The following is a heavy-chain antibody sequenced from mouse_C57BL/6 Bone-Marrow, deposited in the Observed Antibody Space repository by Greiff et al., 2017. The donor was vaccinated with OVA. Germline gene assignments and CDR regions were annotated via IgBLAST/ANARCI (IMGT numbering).Heavy chain of an antibody. J-gene: IGHJ3*01. Sequence: QVQLQQPGAELVRPGTSVKLSCKASGYTFTSYWMHWVKQRPGQGLEWIGVIDPSDSYTNYNQKFKGKATLTVDTSSSTAYMQLSSLTSEDSAVYYCAGSSMVKGVAYWGRGTLVTVTA. D-gene: IGHD2-3*01. CDR1: GYTFTSYW. V-gene: IGHV1-59*01. CDR2: IDPSDSYT. CDR3: AGSSMVKGVAY.